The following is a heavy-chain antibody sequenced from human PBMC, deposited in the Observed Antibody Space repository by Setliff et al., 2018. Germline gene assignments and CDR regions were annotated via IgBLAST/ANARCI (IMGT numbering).Heavy chain of an antibody. D-gene: IGHD3-9*01. CDR3: AGTPARGTTWLSPFDY. J-gene: IGHJ4*02. V-gene: IGHV4-61*02. Sequence: PSETLSLTCTVTGGSFDSGTHYWSWIRQPAGKVPEWIGLIQGTGNTNYNPSLQSRATISIDTSKNQISLKITPVTAADTALYPCAGTPARGTTWLSPFDYWGQGIQVTVSS. CDR1: GGSFDSGTHY. CDR2: IQGTGNT.